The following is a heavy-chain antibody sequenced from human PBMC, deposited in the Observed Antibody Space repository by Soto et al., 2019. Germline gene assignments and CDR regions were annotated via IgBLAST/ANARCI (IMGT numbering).Heavy chain of an antibody. CDR3: AKLGYCSGGTCYLDYYYGGDD. Sequence: EVQLLESGGGLVQPGGSLRLSCAASGFSFSRHAMSWVRQAPGKGLEWVSTISSGGTTYYADSVKGRFTISRNNSKNTHSLQMNSLGAEDTAVYYCAKLGYCSGGTCYLDYYYGGDDWGQGTTVTVSS. J-gene: IGHJ6*02. CDR2: ISSGGTT. V-gene: IGHV3-23*01. D-gene: IGHD2-15*01. CDR1: GFSFSRHA.